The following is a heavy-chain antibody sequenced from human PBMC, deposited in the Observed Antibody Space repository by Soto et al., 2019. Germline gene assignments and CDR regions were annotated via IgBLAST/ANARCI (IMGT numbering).Heavy chain of an antibody. Sequence: SETLSLTCAVYGGSFSGHSWTWIRQSPGKGLEWIGDINHSGRVNYSPSLKSRVTISLDTSKNQFSLTLSAVTAADTAMYYCSTRAYDTNGYYRFDPWGQGTLVTAPQ. V-gene: IGHV4-34*01. CDR2: INHSGRV. CDR3: STRAYDTNGYYRFDP. J-gene: IGHJ5*01. D-gene: IGHD3-22*01. CDR1: GGSFSGHS.